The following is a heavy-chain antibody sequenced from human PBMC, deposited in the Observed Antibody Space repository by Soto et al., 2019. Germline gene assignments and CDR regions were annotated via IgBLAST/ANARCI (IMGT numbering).Heavy chain of an antibody. V-gene: IGHV4-34*01. CDR1: GGSFSGYY. Sequence: SETLSLTCAVYGGSFSGYYWSWIRQPPGKGLEWIGEINHSGSTNYNPSLKSRVTISVDTSKNQFSLKLSSVTAADTAVYYCAREGETTVTTYYYFDYWGQGTLVTVSS. J-gene: IGHJ4*02. CDR3: AREGETTVTTYYYFDY. CDR2: INHSGST. D-gene: IGHD4-17*01.